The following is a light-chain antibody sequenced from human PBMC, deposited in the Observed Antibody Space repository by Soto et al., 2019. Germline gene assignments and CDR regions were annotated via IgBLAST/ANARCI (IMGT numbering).Light chain of an antibody. CDR1: SSNIGSST. CDR2: RSD. CDR3: AAWDEALNGHV. V-gene: IGLV1-44*01. J-gene: IGLJ1*01. Sequence: QSALPQPPSASGTPGQRVTISCSGRSSNIGSSTVHWFQQLPGTAPKLLIHRSDQRPSGVPDRFSGSKSGTSASLAISGLQSEDEADYYCAAWDEALNGHVFGTGTKVTVL.